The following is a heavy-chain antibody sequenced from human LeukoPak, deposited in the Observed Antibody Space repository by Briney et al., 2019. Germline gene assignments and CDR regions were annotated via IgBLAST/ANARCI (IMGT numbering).Heavy chain of an antibody. CDR2: ISSRGSTI. V-gene: IGHV3-48*03. J-gene: IGHJ6*03. CDR1: GFTFSSYE. D-gene: IGHD1-26*01. CDR3: ARSSSGSGGYYMDV. Sequence: PGGSLRLSCAASGFTFSSYEMNWVRQAPGKGLEWVSYISSRGSTIYYADSVKGRFTISRDNAKNSLYLQMNSLRAEDTAVYYCARSSSGSGGYYMDVWGKGTTVTVSS.